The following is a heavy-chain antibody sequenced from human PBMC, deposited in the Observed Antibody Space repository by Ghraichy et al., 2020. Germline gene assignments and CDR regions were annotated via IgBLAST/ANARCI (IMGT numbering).Heavy chain of an antibody. D-gene: IGHD3-16*02. Sequence: SETLSLTCTFSGGSVNSGSYYWSWIRQPPGKGLEWIGYIYHTGSTFYSASLKSRVTISIDTSNNQYSLFLTSLTAADTAVYYCARLSVSPIWFDPWGQGTLVTVS. CDR3: ARLSVSPIWFDP. CDR1: GGSVNSGSYY. J-gene: IGHJ5*02. CDR2: IYHTGST. V-gene: IGHV4-61*01.